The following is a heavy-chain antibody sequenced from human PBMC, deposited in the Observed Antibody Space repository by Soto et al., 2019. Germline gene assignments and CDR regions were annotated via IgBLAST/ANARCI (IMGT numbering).Heavy chain of an antibody. V-gene: IGHV1-2*02. CDR2: VNPNSGET. D-gene: IGHD3-3*01. Sequence: QVQLVQSGAEVKKPGASVKVSCKASGYSFSGYYIHWMRQAPGQGLEWMGWVNPNSGETDYAQKCLGRVTMTSERSISTAFMALSSLRSDDTAVYYCARYWPFLEGYCYGMDVWGQGTAVTVSS. CDR3: ARYWPFLEGYCYGMDV. CDR1: GYSFSGYY. J-gene: IGHJ6*02.